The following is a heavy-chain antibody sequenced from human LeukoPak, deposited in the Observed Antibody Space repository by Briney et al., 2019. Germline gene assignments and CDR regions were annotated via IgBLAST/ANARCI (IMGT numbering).Heavy chain of an antibody. Sequence: QPGGSLRLSCAASGFTFSSYAMSWVCQAPGKGLEWVSAISASGGSTHYPDSVKGRFTISRGNSKNTLYMQMNSLRADDTAIYYCAKRLAEAGPYFDIWGQGTMVTVSS. CDR2: ISASGGST. D-gene: IGHD6-13*01. J-gene: IGHJ3*02. CDR1: GFTFSSYA. CDR3: AKRLAEAGPYFDI. V-gene: IGHV3-23*01.